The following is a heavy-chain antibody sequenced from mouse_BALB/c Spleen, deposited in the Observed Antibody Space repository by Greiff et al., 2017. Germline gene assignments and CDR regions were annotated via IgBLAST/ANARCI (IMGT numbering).Heavy chain of an antibody. J-gene: IGHJ2*01. D-gene: IGHD2-10*02. Sequence: VHLVESGPGLVAPSQSLSITCTVSGFSLTSYGVHWVRQPPGKGLEWLGVIWAGGSTNYNSALMSRLSISKDNSKSQVFLKMNSLQTDDTAMYYCARAPYGNYVFDYWGQGTTLTVSS. V-gene: IGHV2-9*02. CDR1: GFSLTSYG. CDR3: ARAPYGNYVFDY. CDR2: IWAGGST.